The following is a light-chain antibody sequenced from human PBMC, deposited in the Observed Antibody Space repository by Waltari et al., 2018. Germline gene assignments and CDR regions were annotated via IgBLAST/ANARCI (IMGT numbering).Light chain of an antibody. J-gene: IGLJ2*01. CDR3: ATWDDSLNGPV. V-gene: IGLV1-36*01. Sequence: QSVLTQPPSVSEAPRQRVTISCSGSSSNIGNYAMHWYQQLPGKAPKPLIYSNDVLSSGVSDRFSGSKSGSSASLVISGLQSEDEADYYCATWDDSLNGPVFGGGTKVTVL. CDR1: SSNIGNYA. CDR2: SND.